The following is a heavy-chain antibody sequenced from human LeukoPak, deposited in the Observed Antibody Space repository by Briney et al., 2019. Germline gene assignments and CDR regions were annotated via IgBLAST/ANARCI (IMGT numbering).Heavy chain of an antibody. V-gene: IGHV3-48*04. J-gene: IGHJ4*02. D-gene: IGHD2-2*02. CDR2: ISSSGSTI. CDR3: ARDPSWYCSSTSCYIGY. CDR1: GFTFSSYG. Sequence: PGGSLRLSCAASGFTFSSYGMSWVRQAPGKGLEWFSYISSSGSTIYYADSVKGRFTISRDNAKNSLYLQMNSLRAEDTAVYYCARDPSWYCSSTSCYIGYWGQGTLVTVSS.